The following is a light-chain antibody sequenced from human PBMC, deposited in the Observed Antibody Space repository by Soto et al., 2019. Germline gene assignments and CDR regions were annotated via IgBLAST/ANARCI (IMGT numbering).Light chain of an antibody. Sequence: QSPGTLSLSPGEGATLSCRVSETIRNNYLAWYQQKPGQAPRLLIYGASVRATGVPDRFSGSGSGTDFTLTISRLEPEDFAVYYCQQYTSSLNTFGQGTRLEI. CDR2: GAS. V-gene: IGKV3-20*01. CDR3: QQYTSSLNT. CDR1: ETIRNNY. J-gene: IGKJ5*01.